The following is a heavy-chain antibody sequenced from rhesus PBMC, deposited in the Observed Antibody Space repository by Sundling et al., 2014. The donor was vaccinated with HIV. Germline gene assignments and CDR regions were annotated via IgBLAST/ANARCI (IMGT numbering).Heavy chain of an antibody. Sequence: EVQLVETGGGLVQPGGSLKLSCAASGFTFSTYGMSWVRQAPGKGLEWVSAINSVGNTYYADSVKGRFTISRDNSKNTLSLQMNNLRGDDTAVYYCAKSSGSWFYYFDYWGQGVLVTVSS. CDR3: AKSSGSWFYYFDY. CDR2: AINSVGNT. J-gene: IGHJ4*01. V-gene: IGHV3-103*01. CDR1: GFTFSTYG. D-gene: IGHD6-25*01.